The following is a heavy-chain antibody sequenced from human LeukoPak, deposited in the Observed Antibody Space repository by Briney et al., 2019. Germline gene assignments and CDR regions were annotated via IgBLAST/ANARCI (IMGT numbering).Heavy chain of an antibody. CDR3: ATGYYYDSRGDYVPFDY. CDR2: IKQDGSEK. D-gene: IGHD3-22*01. V-gene: IGHV3-7*01. CDR1: GFTFSSYW. Sequence: GGSLRLSCAASGFTFSSYWMSWVRQAPGKGLEWVANIKQDGSEKYYVDSVKGRFTISRGNAKNSLYLQMNSLRAEDTAVYYCATGYYYDSRGDYVPFDYWGQGTLVTVSS. J-gene: IGHJ4*02.